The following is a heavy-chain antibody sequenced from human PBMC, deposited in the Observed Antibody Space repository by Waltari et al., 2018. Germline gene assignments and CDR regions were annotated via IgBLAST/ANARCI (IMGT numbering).Heavy chain of an antibody. CDR2: LSGSGGSK. D-gene: IGHD3-22*01. CDR1: GFIFSNSA. Sequence: EVQLLESGGGLVQPGGSLRLSCAASGFIFSNSAMNWVRQAPGKGLEGVSSLSGSGGSKYYADSVKGRFTITRDNSKNTLYLQMNSLRVEDTAVYYCASSSGFGYWGQGTQVTVSA. J-gene: IGHJ4*02. CDR3: ASSSGFGY. V-gene: IGHV3-23*01.